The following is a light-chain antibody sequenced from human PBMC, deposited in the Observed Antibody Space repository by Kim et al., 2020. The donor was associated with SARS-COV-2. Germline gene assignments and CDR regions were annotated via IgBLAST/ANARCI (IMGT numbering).Light chain of an antibody. CDR3: HQSSSLPQC. J-gene: IGKJ2*03. Sequence: SVTPQERVPITCRASQSIGSSLHWYQQTPDQSPKLLIKYASHSFSGIPSMFSGRGSGTDFTLTINSLEAEDAATYYCHQSSSLPQCFGQGTKLEI. CDR2: YAS. V-gene: IGKV6-21*01. CDR1: QSIGSS.